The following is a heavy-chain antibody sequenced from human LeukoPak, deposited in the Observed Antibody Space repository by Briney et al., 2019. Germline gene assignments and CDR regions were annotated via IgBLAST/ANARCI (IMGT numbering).Heavy chain of an antibody. D-gene: IGHD5-12*01. CDR1: GFTFSNYA. J-gene: IGHJ4*02. Sequence: PGGSLRLSCAASGFTFSNYAMNWVRQAPGKGLEWVSAISGSASSTYHADSVKGRFTISRDNSKNTLYLQMNSLRAEDTAVYYCARGPSGYRNTGGQGTLVTVSS. CDR3: ARGPSGYRNT. CDR2: ISGSASST. V-gene: IGHV3-23*01.